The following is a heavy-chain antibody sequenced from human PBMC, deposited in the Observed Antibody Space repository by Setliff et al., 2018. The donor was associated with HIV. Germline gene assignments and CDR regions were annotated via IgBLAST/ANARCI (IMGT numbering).Heavy chain of an antibody. J-gene: IGHJ4*02. Sequence: ASVKVSCKASGYTFTSYGISWVRQAPGQGLEWMGWISAYNGNTNYAQKLQGRVTMTTDTSTSTAYMELRSLRSDDTAVYYCARIGYSGYDFAYGLDYRGQGTLVTVSS. D-gene: IGHD5-12*01. CDR3: ARIGYSGYDFAYGLDY. V-gene: IGHV1-18*01. CDR1: GYTFTSYG. CDR2: ISAYNGNT.